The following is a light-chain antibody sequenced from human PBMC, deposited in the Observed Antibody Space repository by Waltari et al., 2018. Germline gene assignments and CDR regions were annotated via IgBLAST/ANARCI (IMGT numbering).Light chain of an antibody. Sequence: CRASQSVSSNYLAWYQQKPGQAPRILIYGASSRATGIPDRFSGSGSGTDFSLTISRLEPEDLAVYYCQQYGSAPRTFGQGTKVEIK. CDR2: GAS. CDR3: QQYGSAPRT. J-gene: IGKJ1*01. CDR1: QSVSSNY. V-gene: IGKV3-20*01.